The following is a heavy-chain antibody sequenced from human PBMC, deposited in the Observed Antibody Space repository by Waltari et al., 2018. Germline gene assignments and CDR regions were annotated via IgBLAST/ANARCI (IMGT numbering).Heavy chain of an antibody. CDR3: ARANSYGYYYYGMDV. V-gene: IGHV3-48*03. CDR1: GFTFSSYE. J-gene: IGHJ6*02. Sequence: EVQLVESGGGLVQPGGSLRLSCAASGFTFSSYEMNWVRQAPGKGLEWVSYISSSGSTIYYADSVKGRFTISRDNAKNSLYLQMNSLRAEDTAVYYCARANSYGYYYYGMDVWGQGTTVTVSS. CDR2: ISSSGSTI. D-gene: IGHD5-18*01.